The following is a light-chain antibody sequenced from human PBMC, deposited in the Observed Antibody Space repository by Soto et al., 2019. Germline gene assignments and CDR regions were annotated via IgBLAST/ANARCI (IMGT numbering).Light chain of an antibody. CDR1: QSVSSNY. V-gene: IGKV3-20*01. J-gene: IGKJ1*01. CDR3: QQYGRSPAT. CDR2: GAS. Sequence: EIVLTQSPGTLSLSPGERATLSCRASQSVSSNYLAWYQQKPGQAPRLLIFGASSRASGIPDRFSGRGSGTDFTLTICILEPEDFAVYYFQQYGRSPATFGQGTKVEIK.